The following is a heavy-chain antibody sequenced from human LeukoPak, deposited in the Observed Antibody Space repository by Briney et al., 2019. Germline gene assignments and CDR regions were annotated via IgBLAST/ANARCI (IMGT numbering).Heavy chain of an antibody. CDR1: GGSIFSYY. D-gene: IGHD3-22*01. J-gene: IGHJ2*01. CDR2: IYSNGIA. CDR3: ARRAYYDSSGYYPASGYFDL. V-gene: IGHV4-4*09. Sequence: SETLSLTCTVSGGSIFSYYFNWIRQPPGKGLEWIGYIYSNGIASYNPSLRSRSTISIATSKNQFSLRLTSVTAADTATYYCARRAYYDSSGYYPASGYFDLWGRGTLVTVSS.